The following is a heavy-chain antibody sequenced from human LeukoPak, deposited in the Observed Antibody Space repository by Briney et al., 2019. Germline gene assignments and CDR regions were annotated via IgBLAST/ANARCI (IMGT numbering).Heavy chain of an antibody. Sequence: SETLSLTCSVSGGSIESYYWSWIRQPPGKGLEFIGYIAASGTTKHNPSLKSRVTLSMDTSKNQFSLKLRSVTAADTAVYYCARQTFGVLYFDSWGQGTLVIVSS. V-gene: IGHV4-4*08. D-gene: IGHD3-10*01. CDR3: ARQTFGVLYFDS. CDR2: IAASGTT. CDR1: GGSIESYY. J-gene: IGHJ4*02.